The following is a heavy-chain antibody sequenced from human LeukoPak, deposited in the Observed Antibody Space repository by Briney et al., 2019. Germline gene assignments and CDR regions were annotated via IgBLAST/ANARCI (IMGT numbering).Heavy chain of an antibody. Sequence: KPSETLSLTCTVSGGSISSYYWSWIRQPPGKGLEWIGYIYYSGSTNYNPSLKRRVTISVDTSKNQFSLKLSSVTAADTAVYYCARSTLGGSLDYWGQGTLVTVPS. CDR3: ARSTLGGSLDY. V-gene: IGHV4-59*01. CDR2: IYYSGST. J-gene: IGHJ4*02. CDR1: GGSISSYY.